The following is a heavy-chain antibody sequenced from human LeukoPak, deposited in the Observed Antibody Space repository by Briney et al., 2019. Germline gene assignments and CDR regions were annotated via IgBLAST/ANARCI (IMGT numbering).Heavy chain of an antibody. CDR1: GFTFSDYY. CDR3: RLYNFWSGSSDY. J-gene: IGHJ4*02. CDR2: ISSSGSTI. Sequence: GGSLRLSCAASGFTFSDYYMSWIRQAPGKGLEWVSYISSSGSTIYYADSVKGRFTISRDNAKNSLYLQMNSLRAEDTAVYYCRLYNFWSGSSDYWGQGTLVTVSS. D-gene: IGHD3-3*01. V-gene: IGHV3-11*04.